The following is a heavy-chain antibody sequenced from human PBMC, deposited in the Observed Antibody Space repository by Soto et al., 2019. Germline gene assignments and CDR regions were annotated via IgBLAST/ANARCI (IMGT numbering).Heavy chain of an antibody. CDR1: GFTFSSYS. V-gene: IGHV3-48*02. J-gene: IGHJ6*02. CDR3: ARDQDHADTGYSYGYYYYYGMDV. Sequence: GGSLRLSCAASGFTFSSYSMNWVRQAPGKGLEWVSYISSSSSTIYYADSVKGRFTISRDNAKNSLYLQMNSLRDEDTAVYYCARDQDHADTGYSYGYYYYYGMDVWGQGTTVTVSS. D-gene: IGHD5-18*01. CDR2: ISSSSSTI.